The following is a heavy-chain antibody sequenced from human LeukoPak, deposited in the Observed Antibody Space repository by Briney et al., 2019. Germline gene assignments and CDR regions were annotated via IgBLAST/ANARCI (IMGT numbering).Heavy chain of an antibody. D-gene: IGHD2-15*01. V-gene: IGHV4-4*02. J-gene: IGHJ6*02. CDR3: AGDLIYCSGGSCYSHYYYGMDV. Sequence: SGTLSLTCAVSGGSISSSNWWSWVRQPPGKGLEWIGEIYHSGSTNYNPSLKSRVTISVDKSKNQFSLKLSSVTAADTAVYYCAGDLIYCSGGSCYSHYYYGMDVWGQGTTVTVSS. CDR2: IYHSGST. CDR1: GGSISSSNW.